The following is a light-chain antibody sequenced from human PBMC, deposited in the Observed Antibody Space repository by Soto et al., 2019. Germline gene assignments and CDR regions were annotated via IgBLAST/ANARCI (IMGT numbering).Light chain of an antibody. V-gene: IGLV2-23*02. J-gene: IGLJ7*01. Sequence: QSVLTQPASVSGSPGQSITISCTGTSSDVGSYNRVSWYQQHPGKAPKLMISEVSKRPSGISDRFSGSKSGSTASLTISGIQAEDEADYYFCLYAGTSTHTVFGGGTQLTVL. CDR2: EVS. CDR3: CLYAGTSTHTV. CDR1: SSDVGSYNR.